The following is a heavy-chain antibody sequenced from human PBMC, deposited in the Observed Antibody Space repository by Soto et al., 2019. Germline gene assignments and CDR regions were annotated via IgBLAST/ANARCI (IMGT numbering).Heavy chain of an antibody. CDR2: IYYSGST. J-gene: IGHJ4*02. CDR1: GGSISSYY. D-gene: IGHD1-26*01. Sequence: SETLSLTCTVSGGSISSYYWSWIRQPPGKGLEWIGYIYYSGSTNYSPSLKSRVTISVDTSKNQFSLKLSSVTAADTAVYYCARDRRNIVGANYFDYWGQGTLVTVSS. CDR3: ARDRRNIVGANYFDY. V-gene: IGHV4-59*01.